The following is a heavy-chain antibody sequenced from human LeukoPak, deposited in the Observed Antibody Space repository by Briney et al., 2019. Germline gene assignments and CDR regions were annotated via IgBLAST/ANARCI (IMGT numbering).Heavy chain of an antibody. CDR1: GGSFSGYS. CDR3: ASPYCTNGVCYGYFDY. D-gene: IGHD2-8*01. CDR2: INHSGST. J-gene: IGHJ4*02. V-gene: IGHV4-34*01. Sequence: SETLSLTCAVYGGSFSGYSWSWIRQPPGKGLEWIGGINHSGSTNYNPSLKSRVTISIDTSKNQFSLKLSSVTAADTAVYYCASPYCTNGVCYGYFDYWGQGTLVTVSS.